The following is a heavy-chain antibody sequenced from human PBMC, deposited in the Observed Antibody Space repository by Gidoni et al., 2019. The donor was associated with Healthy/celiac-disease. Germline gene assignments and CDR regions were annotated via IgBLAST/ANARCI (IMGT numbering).Heavy chain of an antibody. CDR3: AKVYSGSYNTPGDFDY. J-gene: IGHJ4*02. V-gene: IGHV3-23*01. Sequence: EVQLLESGGGLVQPGGSLRLSCAASGFTFSSYAMSWVRQAPGKGLEWVSAISGSGGSTYYADSVKGRFTISRDNSKNTLYLQMNSLRAEDTAVYYCAKVYSGSYNTPGDFDYWGQGTLVTVSS. CDR1: GFTFSSYA. D-gene: IGHD1-26*01. CDR2: ISGSGGST.